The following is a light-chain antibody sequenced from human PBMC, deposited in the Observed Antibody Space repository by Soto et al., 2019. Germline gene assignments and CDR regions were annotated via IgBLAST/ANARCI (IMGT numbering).Light chain of an antibody. Sequence: DIQMTQSPSSVSASVGDRVTITCRASQGISSWLAWYQQKPGKAPNLLIHTASSLQSGVPSKFSGSESGTDFPLTISILQPEDAATYHCHQDNCFPVTFGGGTKVEI. J-gene: IGKJ4*02. V-gene: IGKV1-12*01. CDR3: HQDNCFPVT. CDR2: TAS. CDR1: QGISSW.